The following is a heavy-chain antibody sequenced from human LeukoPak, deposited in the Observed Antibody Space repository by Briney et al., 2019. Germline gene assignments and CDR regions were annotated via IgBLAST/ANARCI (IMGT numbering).Heavy chain of an antibody. V-gene: IGHV3-74*01. J-gene: IGHJ4*02. D-gene: IGHD2-2*01. CDR3: ARQKRSTSCNGY. Sequence: PGGSLRLSCAASGFTFSSYWMHWVRQAPGKGLVWVSRINSDGSTTNYADSVKGRFTISRDNAKNTLYLQMNSLRAEDTAVYYCARQKRSTSCNGYWGQGTLVTVSS. CDR1: GFTFSSYW. CDR2: INSDGSTT.